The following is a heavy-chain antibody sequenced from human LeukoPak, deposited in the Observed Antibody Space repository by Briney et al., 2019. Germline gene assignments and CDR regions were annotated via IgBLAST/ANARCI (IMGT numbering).Heavy chain of an antibody. CDR2: ISYDGSNK. V-gene: IGHV3-30*18. D-gene: IGHD5-24*01. Sequence: GGSLRLSCAASGFTFSSYGMLWVRQAPGKGLEWVAVISYDGSNKYYADSVKGRFTISRDNSKNTLYLQMNSLRAEDTAVYYCAKDHGPLLFDYWGQGTLVTVSS. J-gene: IGHJ4*02. CDR3: AKDHGPLLFDY. CDR1: GFTFSSYG.